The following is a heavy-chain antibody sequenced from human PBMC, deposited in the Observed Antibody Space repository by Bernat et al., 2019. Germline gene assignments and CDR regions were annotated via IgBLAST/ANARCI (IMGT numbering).Heavy chain of an antibody. CDR1: GFTFSSYA. J-gene: IGHJ6*02. CDR2: ISYDGINK. V-gene: IGHV3-30*04. D-gene: IGHD3-16*01. Sequence: QVQLVESGGGVVRPGRSLRLSCAASGFTFSSYAIHWVRQAPGKGLEWVAAISYDGINKYYADSVKGRFTISRDNSKNTLYLQMISLRAEDTAVYYCARDRRGTDSGGMDVWGQGTTVTVSS. CDR3: ARDRRGTDSGGMDV.